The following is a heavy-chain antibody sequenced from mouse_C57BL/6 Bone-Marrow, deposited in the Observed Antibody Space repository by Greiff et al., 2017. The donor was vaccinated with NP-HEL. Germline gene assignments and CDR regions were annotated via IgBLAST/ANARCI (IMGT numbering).Heavy chain of an antibody. CDR3: ARKVIHYYGSMDY. CDR2: INPNNGGT. CDR1: GYTFTDYN. Sequence: VQLQQSGPELVKPGASVKIPCKASGYTFTDYNMDWVKQSHGKSLEWIGDINPNNGGTIYNQKFKGKATLTVDKSSSTAYMELRSLTSEDTAVYYCARKVIHYYGSMDYWGQGTSVTVSS. J-gene: IGHJ4*01. V-gene: IGHV1-18*01. D-gene: IGHD1-1*01.